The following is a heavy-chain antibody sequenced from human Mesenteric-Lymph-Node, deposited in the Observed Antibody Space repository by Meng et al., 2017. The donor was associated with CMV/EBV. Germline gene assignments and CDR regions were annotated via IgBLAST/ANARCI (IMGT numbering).Heavy chain of an antibody. CDR1: GGTFSSYA. V-gene: IGHV1-69*05. Sequence: SVKVSCKASGGTFSSYAISWVRQAPGQGLEWMGGIIPTFGTANYAQKLQGRVTITTEESTSTAYMELSSLRSEDTAVYYCARDEPGYGGNPASEYFQHWGQGTLVTVSS. D-gene: IGHD4/OR15-4a*01. CDR3: ARDEPGYGGNPASEYFQH. J-gene: IGHJ1*01. CDR2: IIPTFGTA.